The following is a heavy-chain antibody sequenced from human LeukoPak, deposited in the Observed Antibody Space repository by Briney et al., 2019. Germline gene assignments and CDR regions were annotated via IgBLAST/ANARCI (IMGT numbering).Heavy chain of an antibody. CDR3: AKDDYDILTGYHPFDI. Sequence: PGGSLRLSCAASGFTFRSYWMHWVRQAPGKGLVWVSRINSDGSTTTYADSVKGRFTISRDNSKNTLYLQMNSLRAEDTAVYYCAKDDYDILTGYHPFDIWGQGTMVTVSS. CDR2: INSDGSTT. J-gene: IGHJ3*02. CDR1: GFTFRSYW. V-gene: IGHV3-74*01. D-gene: IGHD3-9*01.